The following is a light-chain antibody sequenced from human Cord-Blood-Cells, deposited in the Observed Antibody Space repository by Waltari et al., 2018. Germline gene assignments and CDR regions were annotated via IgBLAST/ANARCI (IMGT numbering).Light chain of an antibody. CDR3: QSADSSGTWV. CDR2: KDR. V-gene: IGLV3-25*02. J-gene: IGLJ3*02. CDR1: ALPKQY. Sequence: SYELTQPPSVSVSPGQTARITCSGDALPKQYAYWYQQKPGQAPVLVIYKDRERPSGIPGRFSGSSSGTTVTLTISGVQAEDEADYYCQSADSSGTWVFGGGTKLTV.